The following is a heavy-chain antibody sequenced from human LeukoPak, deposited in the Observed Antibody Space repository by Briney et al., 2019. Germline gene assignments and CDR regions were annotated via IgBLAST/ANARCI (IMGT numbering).Heavy chain of an antibody. CDR1: GGSISSYY. D-gene: IGHD2-15*01. J-gene: IGHJ4*02. CDR3: ARLSPLYCSGGSCYSARYFDY. Sequence: PSETLSLTCTVSGGSISSYYWSWIRQPPGKGLEWIGYIYHSGSTNYNPSLKSRVTISVGTSKNQFSLKLSSVTAADTAVYYCARLSPLYCSGGSCYSARYFDYWGQGTLVTVSS. CDR2: IYHSGST. V-gene: IGHV4-59*08.